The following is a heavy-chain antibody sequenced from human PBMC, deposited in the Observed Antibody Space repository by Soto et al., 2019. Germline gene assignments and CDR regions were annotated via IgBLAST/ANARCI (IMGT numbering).Heavy chain of an antibody. J-gene: IGHJ5*02. CDR1: GFTFTSSA. D-gene: IGHD3-3*02. CDR3: AEGLHLMGFDP. V-gene: IGHV1-58*01. CDR2: IVVGSGNT. Sequence: VKVSCKASGFTFTSSAVQWVRQARGQRIEWIGWIVVGSGNTNYAQKFQERVTITRDMSTSTACMELSSLRSEDTAVYYCAEGLHLMGFDPWGQGTLVTVSS.